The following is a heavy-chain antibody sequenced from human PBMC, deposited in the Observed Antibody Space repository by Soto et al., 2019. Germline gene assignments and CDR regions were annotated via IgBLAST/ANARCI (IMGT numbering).Heavy chain of an antibody. CDR1: GFFFSSYT. CDR2: FSATSENT. Sequence: EVQLLESGGGLVQPGGSLRLSCVGSGFFFSSYTMTWVRQAPGKGLEWVSSFSATSENTYYADSVRGRFTISRDNSKNTLFLQMNSLTAEETAMYYCAKARDQQWVRLPFDYWGQGILVSVSS. J-gene: IGHJ4*02. V-gene: IGHV3-23*01. D-gene: IGHD6-19*01. CDR3: AKARDQQWVRLPFDY.